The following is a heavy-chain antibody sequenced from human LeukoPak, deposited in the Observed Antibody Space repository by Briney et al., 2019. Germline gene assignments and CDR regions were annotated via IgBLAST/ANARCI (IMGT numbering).Heavy chain of an antibody. J-gene: IGHJ4*02. V-gene: IGHV1-2*02. D-gene: IGHD6-13*01. CDR1: GYTFTVYY. CDR2: INPNNGGT. CDR3: ARGVATAGAKFFDY. Sequence: GASVKVSCKASGYTFTVYYIHWLRQAPGQGLEWLGWINPNNGGTLYAQKFQGGVTMTRDTSISAVYMELNRLTPDDTAVYYCARGVATAGAKFFDYWGQGTLVTVSS.